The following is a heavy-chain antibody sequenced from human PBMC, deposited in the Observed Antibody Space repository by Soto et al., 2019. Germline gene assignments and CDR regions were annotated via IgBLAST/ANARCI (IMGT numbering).Heavy chain of an antibody. CDR2: ICHSGRT. D-gene: IGHD4-17*01. CDR1: GSTRSSSRYY. V-gene: IGHV4-39*07. CDR3: AGEGVKIFTVTSRLYYGMEV. J-gene: IGHJ6*02. Sequence: SETLSLTCTVAGSTRSSSRYYWGWIRQPPGKGLTWIGSICHSGRTSYNPSLESRGTISVDKSKIQCSLELSSVTGADTSVYYCAGEGVKIFTVTSRLYYGMEVWGQGTTGTVAS.